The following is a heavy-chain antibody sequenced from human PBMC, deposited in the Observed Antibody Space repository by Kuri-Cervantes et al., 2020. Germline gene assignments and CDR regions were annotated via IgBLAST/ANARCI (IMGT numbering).Heavy chain of an antibody. V-gene: IGHV3-21*01. Sequence: GESLKISCAASGFTFSGYNMNWVRQAPGKGLEWVSSISSSSSYIYYADSLKGRFTISRDSAKNSLYLQMNSLRAEDTAVYYCARKTYYYDSSGLYWYFDLWGRGTLVTVSS. CDR3: ARKTYYYDSSGLYWYFDL. CDR2: ISSSSSYI. D-gene: IGHD3-22*01. CDR1: GFTFSGYN. J-gene: IGHJ2*01.